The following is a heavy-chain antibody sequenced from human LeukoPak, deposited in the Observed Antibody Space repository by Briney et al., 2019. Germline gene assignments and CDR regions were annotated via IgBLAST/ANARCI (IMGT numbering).Heavy chain of an antibody. CDR2: IHYSGKA. Sequence: SETLSLTCTVSGGSISGHYWTWVRQPPGEGLEWIGQIHYSGKADYNPSLRSRITISVDTSKNQMSLRVTSVTAADTAVYYCARFGVDYDMDVWGQGTTVTVS. CDR3: ARFGVDYDMDV. V-gene: IGHV4-59*11. J-gene: IGHJ6*02. CDR1: GGSISGHY. D-gene: IGHD3-16*01.